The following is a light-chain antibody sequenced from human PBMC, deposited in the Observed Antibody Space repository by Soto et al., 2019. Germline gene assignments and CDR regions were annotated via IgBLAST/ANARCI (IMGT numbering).Light chain of an antibody. CDR1: QSVSSSY. Sequence: EIVLTQSPGTLSLSPGERATLSCRASQSVSSSYLAWYQQKPGQAPRLLIYGASSRATGIPDRFSDSGSGTDFTFTISRLEPEDFAVYYCQQYGSSPWTFGQGTKVEIK. V-gene: IGKV3-20*01. CDR3: QQYGSSPWT. J-gene: IGKJ1*01. CDR2: GAS.